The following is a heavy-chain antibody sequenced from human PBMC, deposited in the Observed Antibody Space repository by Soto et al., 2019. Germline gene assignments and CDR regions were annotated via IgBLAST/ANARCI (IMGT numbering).Heavy chain of an antibody. CDR2: ISGSGSST. CDR3: ARGFATTGYLVDY. D-gene: IGHD3-9*01. Sequence: EVQLLESGGGLVQPGGSLRLSCAASGFTFSNYAMTWVRQAPGKGLQWVSAISGSGSSTKYADSVKGRFTISRDNSKSTLSLQMNSLRGEDTVVYFCARGFATTGYLVDYWGQGTLVTVSS. V-gene: IGHV3-23*01. J-gene: IGHJ4*02. CDR1: GFTFSNYA.